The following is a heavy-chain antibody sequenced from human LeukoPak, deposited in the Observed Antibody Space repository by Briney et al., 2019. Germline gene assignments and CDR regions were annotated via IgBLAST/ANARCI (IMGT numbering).Heavy chain of an antibody. D-gene: IGHD3-10*01. J-gene: IGHJ3*02. Sequence: SETLSLTCTVSGGSISSSSYYWGWIRQPPGKGLEWIGTIYYSGSTYYNPSLKSRVTISVDTSKNQFSLKLSSVTAADTAVYYCARSPFTMGRTRGAFDIWGQGTMVTVSS. CDR3: ARSPFTMGRTRGAFDI. CDR2: IYYSGST. CDR1: GGSISSSSYY. V-gene: IGHV4-39*07.